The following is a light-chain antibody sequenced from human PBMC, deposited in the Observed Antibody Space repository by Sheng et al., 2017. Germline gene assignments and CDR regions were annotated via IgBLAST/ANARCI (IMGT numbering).Light chain of an antibody. V-gene: IGKV1-39*01. Sequence: IQMTQSPSSLSASVGDRVTITCRASQSISSYLNWYQQKPGKTPNLLIYAASTLQSGVPSRFSGSGSGTDFILTISSLQPEDFATYYCQQANNFPITFGQGTRLEIK. J-gene: IGKJ5*01. CDR1: QSISSY. CDR2: AAS. CDR3: QQANNFPIT.